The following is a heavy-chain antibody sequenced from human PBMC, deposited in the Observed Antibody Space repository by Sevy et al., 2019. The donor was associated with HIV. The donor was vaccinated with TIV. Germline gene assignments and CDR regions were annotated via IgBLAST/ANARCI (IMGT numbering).Heavy chain of an antibody. J-gene: IGHJ4*02. V-gene: IGHV3-21*01. CDR2: INAISSNI. CDR3: ARDWLSGGNAVYGY. Sequence: GGSLRLSCAASGFTFSSYAMNWVRQAPGKGLEWVSSINAISSNIYYADSVKGRFTISRDNAENSLYLQMNSVRAEDTAVYYCARDWLSGGNAVYGYWGQGTLVTVSS. CDR1: GFTFSSYA. D-gene: IGHD2-15*01.